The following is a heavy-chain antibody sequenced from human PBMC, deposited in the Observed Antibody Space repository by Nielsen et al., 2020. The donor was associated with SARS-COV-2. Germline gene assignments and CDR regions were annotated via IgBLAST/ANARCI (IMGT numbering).Heavy chain of an antibody. CDR1: GYSFTSYW. V-gene: IGHV5-51*01. CDR2: TYPGDSDT. CDR3: ARSGITMVRGVITRGWFDP. J-gene: IGHJ5*02. D-gene: IGHD3-10*01. Sequence: KVSCKGSGYSFTSYWIGWVRQMPGKGLEWMGITYPGDSDTRYSPSFQGQVTISADKSISTAYLQWSSLKASDTAMYYCARSGITMVRGVITRGWFDPWGQGTLVTVSS.